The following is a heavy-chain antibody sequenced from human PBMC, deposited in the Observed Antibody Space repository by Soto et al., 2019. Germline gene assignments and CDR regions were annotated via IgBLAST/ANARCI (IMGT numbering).Heavy chain of an antibody. V-gene: IGHV3-53*01. Sequence: HPGGSLRLSCVGSGFNVTTNCMRWVRQSPGKALECVSVVCSGGPTYYADSVKGRFTISRDNNATSVYLQMKNLRVDDTAVYHCATIQRSGPRWGMDVWGQGTTVTVSS. CDR1: GFNVTTNC. CDR3: ATIQRSGPRWGMDV. D-gene: IGHD6-19*01. J-gene: IGHJ6*02. CDR2: VCSGGPT.